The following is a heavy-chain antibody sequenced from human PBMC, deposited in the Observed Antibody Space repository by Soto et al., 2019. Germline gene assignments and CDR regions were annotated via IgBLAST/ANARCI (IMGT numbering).Heavy chain of an antibody. Sequence: QVQLVQSGAEVKKPGASVKVSCKASGYTFTGYYMHWVRQAPGQGLEWMGGIIPIFGTANYAQKFQGRVTITADESTSTAYMELSSLRSEDTAVYYCAREPYCGGDCYQYYYGMDVWGQGTTVTVSS. V-gene: IGHV1-69*01. CDR3: AREPYCGGDCYQYYYGMDV. CDR2: IIPIFGTA. CDR1: GYTFTGYY. J-gene: IGHJ6*02. D-gene: IGHD2-21*02.